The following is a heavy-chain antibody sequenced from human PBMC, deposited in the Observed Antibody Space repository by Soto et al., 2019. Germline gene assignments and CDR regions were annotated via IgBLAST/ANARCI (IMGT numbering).Heavy chain of an antibody. D-gene: IGHD6-6*01. J-gene: IGHJ6*02. CDR3: AREGTAARRKWYYYYGMDV. Sequence: GASVKVSCKASGYTFTSYGISWVRQAPGQGLEWMGWISAYNGNTNYAQKLQGRVTMTTDTSTSTAYMELRSLRSDDTAVYYCAREGTAARRKWYYYYGMDVWGQGTTVTVSS. CDR1: GYTFTSYG. V-gene: IGHV1-18*01. CDR2: ISAYNGNT.